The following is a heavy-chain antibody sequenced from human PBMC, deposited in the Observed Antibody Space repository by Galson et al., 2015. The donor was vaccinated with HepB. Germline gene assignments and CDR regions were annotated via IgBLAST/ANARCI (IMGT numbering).Heavy chain of an antibody. V-gene: IGHV4-34*01. Sequence: SETLSLTCAVYGGSFSGDYWSWIRQPPGKGLEWIGEINHSGSTNYNPSLKSRVTISVDTSKNQFSLKLSSVTAADTAVFFCARGGCSGGNCFRPFDYWGQGTLVTVSS. D-gene: IGHD2-15*01. J-gene: IGHJ4*02. CDR3: ARGGCSGGNCFRPFDY. CDR2: INHSGST. CDR1: GGSFSGDY.